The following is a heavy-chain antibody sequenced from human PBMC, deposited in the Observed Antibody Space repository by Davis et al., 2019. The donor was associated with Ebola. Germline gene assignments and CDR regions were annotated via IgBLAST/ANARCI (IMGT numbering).Heavy chain of an antibody. CDR1: GYSFTSCW. CDR2: FYPGDSDI. V-gene: IGHV5-51*01. J-gene: IGHJ4*02. D-gene: IGHD1-26*01. CDR3: ARLRDTGSYFRAIEYYFDY. Sequence: GESLKISCEGSGYSFTSCWIGWVRQMPGKGLERMGIFYPGDSDIRYSPSFQGQVTMSADKSTSTAYLQWSSLKASDTAMYYCARLRDTGSYFRAIEYYFDYWGQGTLVTVSS.